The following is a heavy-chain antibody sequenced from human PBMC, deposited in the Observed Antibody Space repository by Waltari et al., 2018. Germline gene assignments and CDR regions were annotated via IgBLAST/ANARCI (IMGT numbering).Heavy chain of an antibody. Sequence: QLQLQESGPGLVKPSETLSLTCTVSGGSISSSSYYWGWIRQPPGKGLGWLGSSYYSGSTYSNPSLKSRVTISVDTSKNQFSLKLSSVTAADTAVYYCARFRIVVPAATYYYYYGMDVWGQGTTVTVSS. CDR1: GGSISSSSYY. CDR2: SYYSGST. J-gene: IGHJ6*02. CDR3: ARFRIVVPAATYYYYYGMDV. V-gene: IGHV4-39*01. D-gene: IGHD2-2*01.